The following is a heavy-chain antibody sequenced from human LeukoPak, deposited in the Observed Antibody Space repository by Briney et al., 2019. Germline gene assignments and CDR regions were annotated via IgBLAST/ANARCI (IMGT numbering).Heavy chain of an antibody. Sequence: PGGSLRLSCAASGFTFDDYAMHWVRQAPGKGLEWVSGISWNSGSIGYADSVKGGFTISRDNAKNSLYLQMNSLRAEDMALYYCARAYSSSSYFDYWGQGTLVTVSS. V-gene: IGHV3-9*03. J-gene: IGHJ4*02. D-gene: IGHD6-6*01. CDR2: ISWNSGSI. CDR1: GFTFDDYA. CDR3: ARAYSSSSYFDY.